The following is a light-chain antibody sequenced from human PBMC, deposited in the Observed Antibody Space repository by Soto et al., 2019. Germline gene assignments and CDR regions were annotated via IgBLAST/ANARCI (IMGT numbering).Light chain of an antibody. Sequence: EIVMTQSPVTLSVSPGERATLSCRASQNINNNLAWYQQKPGRAPRLLIYGASTRATGISARFSGGGSGTEFTLSISSLQSEDFAVYYCQQYNNWPPSITFGQGTRLEIK. CDR3: QQYNNWPPSIT. J-gene: IGKJ5*01. CDR1: QNINNN. CDR2: GAS. V-gene: IGKV3-15*01.